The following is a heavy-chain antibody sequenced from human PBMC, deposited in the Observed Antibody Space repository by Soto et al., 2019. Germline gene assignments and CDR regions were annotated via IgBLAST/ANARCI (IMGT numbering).Heavy chain of an antibody. Sequence: QVQLVESGGGVVQPGRSLRLSCAASGFTFSSYAMHWVRQAPGKGLEWVAVISYDGSNKYYADTVKGRFTISRDNSKNTLYLQVNNLRAEDTAVYYCARDLYYDSSGYYTWGQGTLVTVSS. CDR2: ISYDGSNK. CDR3: ARDLYYDSSGYYT. CDR1: GFTFSSYA. V-gene: IGHV3-30-3*01. D-gene: IGHD3-22*01. J-gene: IGHJ5*02.